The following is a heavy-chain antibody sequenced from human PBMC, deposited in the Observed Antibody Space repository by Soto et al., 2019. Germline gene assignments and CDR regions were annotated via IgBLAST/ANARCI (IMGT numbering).Heavy chain of an antibody. CDR2: IYSGGST. V-gene: IGHV3-53*01. D-gene: IGHD6-6*01. CDR3: ARGPEGYSSSYYFDY. Sequence: GESLKISCAASGFTVSSNYMSWVRQAPGKGLEWVSVIYSGGSTYYADSVKGRFTISRDNSKNTLYLQMNSLRAEDTAVYYCARGPEGYSSSYYFDYWGQGTLVTVSS. J-gene: IGHJ4*02. CDR1: GFTVSSNY.